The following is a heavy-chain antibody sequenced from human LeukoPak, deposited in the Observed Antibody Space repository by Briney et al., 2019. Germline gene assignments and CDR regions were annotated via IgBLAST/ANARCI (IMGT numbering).Heavy chain of an antibody. J-gene: IGHJ6*02. CDR2: IYYSGST. Sequence: SETLSLTCTVSGGSISSYYWRWMRQPPGKGLEGIGYIYYSGSTNYNPSLESRVTISVDTSKNQFSLKLSSVTAADTAVYYCARHEGAVMGNYYYGMDVWGQGTTVTVSS. CDR3: ARHEGAVMGNYYYGMDV. V-gene: IGHV4-59*08. D-gene: IGHD2-21*01. CDR1: GGSISSYY.